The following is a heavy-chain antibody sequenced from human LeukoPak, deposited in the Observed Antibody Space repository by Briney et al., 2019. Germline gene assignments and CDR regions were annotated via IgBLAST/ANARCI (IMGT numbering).Heavy chain of an antibody. CDR1: GFTFSSYS. CDR3: ARDHLWASDI. CDR2: ISSTSSAM. V-gene: IGHV3-48*02. Sequence: PGGSLRLSCAVSGFTFSSYSMNWVRQAPGKGLEWVSYISSTSSAMYYADSVKGRFTISRDSAKNSLYLQMNSLRDEDTAVYYCARDHLWASDIWGQGTMVTVSS. D-gene: IGHD2-21*01. J-gene: IGHJ3*02.